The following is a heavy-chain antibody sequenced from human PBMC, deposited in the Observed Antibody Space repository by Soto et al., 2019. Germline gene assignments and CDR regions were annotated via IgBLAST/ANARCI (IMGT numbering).Heavy chain of an antibody. V-gene: IGHV3-23*01. CDR3: AKTIGTSVPGGTRTFDF. CDR1: GFTFSNYA. D-gene: IGHD6-19*01. CDR2: VAYNGDP. J-gene: IGHJ4*02. Sequence: GGSLRPSCAASGFTFSNYAMTWVRQAPGKGLGLVSTVAYNGDPYSPDSVRGRFTISRDNSRSTVTLQMTSLRAEDTAVYFCAKTIGTSVPGGTRTFDFWGQGALVTVSS.